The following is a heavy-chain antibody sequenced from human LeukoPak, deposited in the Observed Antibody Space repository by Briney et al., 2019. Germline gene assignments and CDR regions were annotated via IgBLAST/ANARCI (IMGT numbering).Heavy chain of an antibody. CDR1: GYTFTGYY. J-gene: IGHJ6*03. CDR2: INPNSGGT. V-gene: IGHV1-2*06. Sequence: ASVKVSCKASGYTFTGYYMHWVRQAPGQGLEWMGRINPNSGGTNYAQKFQGRVTMTRDTSISTAYMELSRLRSDDTAVYSCARFVDCIGWPDVSHYYYMDVWDKGTTVTVCS. CDR3: ARFVDCIGWPDVSHYYYMDV. D-gene: IGHD6-25*01.